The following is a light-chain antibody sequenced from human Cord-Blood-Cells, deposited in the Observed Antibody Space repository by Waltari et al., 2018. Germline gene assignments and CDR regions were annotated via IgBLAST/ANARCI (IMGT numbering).Light chain of an antibody. CDR3: QQYNNWPPWT. Sequence: IVMTHSPATLSVSPGERATLSCRASQSVSNNLAWYQQKPGQAPRLLIYGASTRATGIPARFSGSGSVTEFTLTISSLQSEYFAVYYCQQYNNWPPWTFGQGTKVEIK. CDR2: GAS. CDR1: QSVSNN. V-gene: IGKV3-15*01. J-gene: IGKJ1*01.